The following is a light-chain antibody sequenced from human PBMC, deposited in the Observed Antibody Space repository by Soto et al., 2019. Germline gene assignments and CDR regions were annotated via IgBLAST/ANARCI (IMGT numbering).Light chain of an antibody. J-gene: IGKJ2*03. V-gene: IGKV3-15*01. CDR3: QQYNKWPLYS. Sequence: ETVMTQSPATLSVSPGERATLSCRASQSVSGNLAWYQQKPGQAPRLLIYAASTRAAGIPARFIGSGSGAEFTLTISSLQSEDFATYFCQQYNKWPLYSFGRVTKLEIK. CDR2: AAS. CDR1: QSVSGN.